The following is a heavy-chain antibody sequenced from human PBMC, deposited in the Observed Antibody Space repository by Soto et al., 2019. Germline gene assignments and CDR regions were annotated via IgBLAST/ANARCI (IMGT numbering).Heavy chain of an antibody. J-gene: IGHJ1*01. V-gene: IGHV3-23*01. CDR2: IGGSGTAT. Sequence: PGGSLRLSCAASGFTFNIYAMNWVRQAPGKGLEWVSGIGGSGTATYFADSVKGRFTISRDNFKNMVYLQMNSLSAEDTAVYYWAKGGTYNIGHFDAWGKGCLVTVDS. CDR1: GFTFNIYA. CDR3: AKGGTYNIGHFDA. D-gene: IGHD3-9*01.